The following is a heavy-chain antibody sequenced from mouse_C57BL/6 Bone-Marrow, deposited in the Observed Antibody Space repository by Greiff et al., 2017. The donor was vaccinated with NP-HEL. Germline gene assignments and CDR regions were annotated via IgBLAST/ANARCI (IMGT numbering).Heavy chain of an antibody. CDR1: GFTFSSYA. CDR3: ARVRIYYDYEDY. Sequence: EVHLVESGGGLVKPGGSLKLSCAASGFTFSSYAMSWVRQTPEKRLEWVATISDGGSYTYYPDNVKGRFTISRDNAKNNLYLQMSHLKSEDTAMYYCARVRIYYDYEDYWGQGTTLTVSS. J-gene: IGHJ2*01. V-gene: IGHV5-4*01. CDR2: ISDGGSYT. D-gene: IGHD2-4*01.